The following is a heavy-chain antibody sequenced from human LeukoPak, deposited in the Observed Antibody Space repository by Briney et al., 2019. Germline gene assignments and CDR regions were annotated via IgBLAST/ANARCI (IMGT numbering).Heavy chain of an antibody. CDR2: IYYSGST. Sequence: SETLSLTCTVSGGSISSHYWGWIRQPPGKGLEWIGYIYYSGSTNYNPSLKSRVTISVDTSKNQFSLKLSSVTAADTAVYYCAYYGSGTFDAFDIWGQGTMVTVSS. J-gene: IGHJ3*02. CDR1: GGSISSHY. V-gene: IGHV4-59*11. CDR3: AYYGSGTFDAFDI. D-gene: IGHD3-10*01.